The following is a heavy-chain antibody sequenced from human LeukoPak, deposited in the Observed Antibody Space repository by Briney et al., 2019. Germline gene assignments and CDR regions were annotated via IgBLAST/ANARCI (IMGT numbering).Heavy chain of an antibody. CDR3: ARDLSPVVRASPMGY. CDR1: GFTFTSYG. J-gene: IGHJ4*02. V-gene: IGHV3-30*03. Sequence: GGSLRLSCAASGFTFTSYGMHWVRQAPGKGLEWVALITYDGYYKYYSDSVKGRFTISSDTSKNTMYLQMNSLRAEDTAVCYCARDLSPVVRASPMGYWGQGTLVTVSS. CDR2: ITYDGYYK. D-gene: IGHD3-10*01.